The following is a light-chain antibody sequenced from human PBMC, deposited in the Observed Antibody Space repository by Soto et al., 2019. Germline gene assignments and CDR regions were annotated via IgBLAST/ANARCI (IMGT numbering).Light chain of an antibody. CDR1: HDISTF. J-gene: IGKJ5*01. CDR3: QQLYTLPFT. CDR2: EAS. V-gene: IGKV1-9*01. Sequence: EIQLTQSPSLLSASIGERVNLTCRASHDISTFLAWYQQKPGKAPKLLIYEASTLQSGVPSRFSGSGSGTEFTLTISGLLPEDFAAYHCQQLYTLPFTFGQGTQLEIK.